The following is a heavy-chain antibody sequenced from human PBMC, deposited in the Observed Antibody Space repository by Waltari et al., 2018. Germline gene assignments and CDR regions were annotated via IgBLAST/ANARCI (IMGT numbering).Heavy chain of an antibody. CDR1: VFTLSTDG. D-gene: IGHD1-7*01. Sequence: QVQLVASGGGVVQPGRYLRLSCEASVFTLSTDGMHWVRQAPGKGLEWVALISYDGSDKFYADSVRGLFTISRDNSKNTLYLKMNSLRGEDTAVYYCARDQAWNYAFDYWGQGSLVIVSS. CDR3: ARDQAWNYAFDY. V-gene: IGHV3-30*03. CDR2: ISYDGSDK. J-gene: IGHJ4*02.